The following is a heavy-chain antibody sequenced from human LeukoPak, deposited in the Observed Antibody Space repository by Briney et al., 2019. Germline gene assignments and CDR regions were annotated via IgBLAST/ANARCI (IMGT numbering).Heavy chain of an antibody. CDR2: IYISGST. V-gene: IGHV4-4*07. J-gene: IGHJ5*02. CDR3: ARGMGATTWFDP. D-gene: IGHD1-26*01. Sequence: SETLSLTCTVSGGSISSYYWSWIRQPAGKGLEWIGRIYISGSTNYNPSLKSRVTISVDTSKNQFSLKLSSVTAADTAVYYCARGMGATTWFDPWGQGTLVTVSS. CDR1: GGSISSYY.